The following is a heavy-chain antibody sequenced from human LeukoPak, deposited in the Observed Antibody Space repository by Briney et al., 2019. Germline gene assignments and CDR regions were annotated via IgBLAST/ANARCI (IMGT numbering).Heavy chain of an antibody. J-gene: IGHJ6*02. CDR3: ARGQNDILTGYYSNYYYYGMDV. V-gene: IGHV1-69*13. CDR2: ITPIFGTA. CDR1: GGTFRSNA. D-gene: IGHD3-9*01. Sequence: SVKVSCKASGGTFRSNAISWVRQAPGQGLEWMGGITPIFGTANYAQKFQGRVTITADESTSTAYMELSSLRSEDTAVYYCARGQNDILTGYYSNYYYYGMDVWGQGTTVTVSS.